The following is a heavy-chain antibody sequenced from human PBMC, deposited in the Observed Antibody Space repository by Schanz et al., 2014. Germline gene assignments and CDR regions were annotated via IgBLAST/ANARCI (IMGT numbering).Heavy chain of an antibody. Sequence: QVQLVESGGGVVQPGGSLRLSCAASRFTFSTYAMHWVRQAPGKGLGWLAVISSDGFNKFYADSVKGRFTISRDNSKNTLYLQMNSLRTEDTAVYYCARGDMVRGGFDYWGQGTLVTVSS. CDR1: RFTFSTYA. D-gene: IGHD3-10*01. V-gene: IGHV3-30*04. CDR2: ISSDGFNK. J-gene: IGHJ4*02. CDR3: ARGDMVRGGFDY.